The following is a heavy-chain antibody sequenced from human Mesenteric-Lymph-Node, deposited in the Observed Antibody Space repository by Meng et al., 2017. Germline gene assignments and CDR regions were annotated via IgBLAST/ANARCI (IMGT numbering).Heavy chain of an antibody. D-gene: IGHD6-6*01. Sequence: QGHRQGPGQGLVKTLEPLSPTWPVSGGSIRSYYWSWIRQPPGKGLEWIGYIYYSGSTNYNPSLKSRVTISVDTSKNQFSLKLSSVTAADTAVYYCASWGYSSSSGHVDYWGQGTLVTVSS. V-gene: IGHV4-59*01. J-gene: IGHJ4*02. CDR2: IYYSGST. CDR1: GGSIRSYY. CDR3: ASWGYSSSSGHVDY.